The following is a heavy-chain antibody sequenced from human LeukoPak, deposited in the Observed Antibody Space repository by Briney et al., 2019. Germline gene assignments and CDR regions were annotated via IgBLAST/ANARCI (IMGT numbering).Heavy chain of an antibody. J-gene: IGHJ4*02. D-gene: IGHD3-16*01. Sequence: GGSLRLSCAASGFPFSSYWMTWVRQAPGKGLEWVANIKQDGSEKYYVDSVKGRFTISRDNAKNSLYLQMNGLGAEDTAVYYCARELNGYGYYFFDYWGPGTLVTVSS. CDR3: ARELNGYGYYFFDY. V-gene: IGHV3-7*01. CDR2: IKQDGSEK. CDR1: GFPFSSYW.